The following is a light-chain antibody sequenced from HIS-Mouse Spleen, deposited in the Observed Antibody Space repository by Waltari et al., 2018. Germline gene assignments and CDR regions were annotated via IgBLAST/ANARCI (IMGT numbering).Light chain of an antibody. CDR1: QRVSSY. V-gene: IGKV3-11*01. CDR2: DAS. Sequence: EIVLTQSPATLSLSPGERATLSCRASQRVSSYLAWYQPKPGQAPRLLIYDASNRATGIPARFSGSGSGTDFTLTISSLEPEDFAVYYCQQRSNWPGLTFGGGTKVEIK. CDR3: QQRSNWPGLT. J-gene: IGKJ4*01.